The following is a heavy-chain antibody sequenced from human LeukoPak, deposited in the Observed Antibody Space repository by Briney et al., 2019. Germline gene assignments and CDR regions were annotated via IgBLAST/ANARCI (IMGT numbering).Heavy chain of an antibody. CDR3: ASPQKFGDGGDY. V-gene: IGHV1-69*04. J-gene: IGHJ4*02. CDR2: IIPILGIA. Sequence: SVKVSCKASGGTFSSYAISWVRQAPGQGLEWMGRIIPILGIANYAQKFQGRVTITADKSTSTAYMELSSLRSEDTAVYYCASPQKFGDGGDYWGQGTLVTVSS. CDR1: GGTFSSYA. D-gene: IGHD3-10*01.